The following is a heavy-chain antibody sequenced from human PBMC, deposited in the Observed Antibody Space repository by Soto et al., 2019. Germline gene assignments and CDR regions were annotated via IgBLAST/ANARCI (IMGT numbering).Heavy chain of an antibody. Sequence: GGSLRLSCAASGFTFSSYAMSWVRQAPGKGLEWVLAISGSGGSTYYADSVKGRFTISRDNSKNTLYLQMNSLRAEDTAVYYCAKAAGGCSSTSCYELDYWGQGTLVTVSS. CDR1: GFTFSSYA. J-gene: IGHJ4*02. D-gene: IGHD2-2*01. V-gene: IGHV3-23*01. CDR3: AKAAGGCSSTSCYELDY. CDR2: ISGSGGST.